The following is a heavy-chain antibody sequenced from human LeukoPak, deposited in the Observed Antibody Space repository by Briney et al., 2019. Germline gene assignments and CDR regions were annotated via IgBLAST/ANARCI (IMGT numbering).Heavy chain of an antibody. CDR3: TAAGHKGSGWYSD. J-gene: IGHJ4*02. CDR1: GLTFSNYA. Sequence: PGGSLRLSCAASGLTFSNYAMSWVRQSPGKGLEWVSLIGGSGGNIYYADSVKGRFTISRDNSKNTLYLQMNSLRAEDTAVYYCTAAGHKGSGWYSDWGQGTLVTVSS. D-gene: IGHD6-19*01. V-gene: IGHV3-23*01. CDR2: IGGSGGNI.